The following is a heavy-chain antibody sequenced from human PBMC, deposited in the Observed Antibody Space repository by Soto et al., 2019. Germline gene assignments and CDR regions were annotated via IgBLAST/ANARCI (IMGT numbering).Heavy chain of an antibody. CDR2: IWYDGSNK. J-gene: IGHJ6*01. D-gene: IGHD6-25*01. CDR1: GFTFSSYG. Sequence: QVQLVESGGGVVQPGRSLRLSCAASGFTFSSYGMHWVRQAPGKGLEWVAVIWYDGSNKYYADSVKGRFTISRDNSKNTLYLQMNSLRAEDTAVYYCARGGLGGDPYYYYYYGMDVW. CDR3: ARGGLGGDPYYYYYYGMDV. V-gene: IGHV3-33*01.